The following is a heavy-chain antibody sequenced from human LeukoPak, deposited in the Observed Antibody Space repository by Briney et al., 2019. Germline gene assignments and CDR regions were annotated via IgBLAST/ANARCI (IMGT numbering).Heavy chain of an antibody. CDR3: ARDGRITMVRGVIHAFDI. J-gene: IGHJ3*02. CDR1: GGTFSSYA. Sequence: ASVKVSCKASGGTFSSYAISWVRQAPGQGLEWMGGIIPIFGTANYAQKFQGRVTMTRDMSTSTVYMELSSLRSEDTAVYYCARDGRITMVRGVIHAFDIWGQGTMVTVSS. V-gene: IGHV1-69*05. CDR2: IIPIFGTA. D-gene: IGHD3-10*01.